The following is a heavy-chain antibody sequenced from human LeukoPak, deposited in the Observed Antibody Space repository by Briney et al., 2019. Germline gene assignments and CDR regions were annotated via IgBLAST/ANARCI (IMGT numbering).Heavy chain of an antibody. Sequence: GASVKVSCKASGGTFSSYAISWVRQAPGQGLEWMGGIIPIFGTANYAQKFQGRVTITADKSTSTAYMELSSLRSEDTAVYYCAASGYCGSGSYYSYFDYWGQGTLVTVSS. D-gene: IGHD3-10*01. J-gene: IGHJ4*02. V-gene: IGHV1-69*06. CDR1: GGTFSSYA. CDR3: AASGYCGSGSYYSYFDY. CDR2: IIPIFGTA.